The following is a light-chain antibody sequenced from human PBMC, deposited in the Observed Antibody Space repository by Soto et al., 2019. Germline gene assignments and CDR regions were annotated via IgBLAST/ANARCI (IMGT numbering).Light chain of an antibody. CDR2: GAS. J-gene: IGKJ5*01. CDR1: QSVSSN. CDR3: QQYEAWPSIT. V-gene: IGKV3-15*01. Sequence: EIVMTQSPDTLSVSPGERATLSCTASQSVSSNLAWYQQKPGQAPRLLIYGASTRATGIPARFSGSGSGTELTLILSSLQSEDFAAYYCQQYEAWPSITFGQGTRLDIK.